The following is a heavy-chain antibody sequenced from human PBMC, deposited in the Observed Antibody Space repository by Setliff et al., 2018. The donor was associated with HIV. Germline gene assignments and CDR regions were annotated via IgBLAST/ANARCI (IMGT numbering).Heavy chain of an antibody. D-gene: IGHD6-13*01. Sequence: SETLSLTCAVYGGSFSGYYWSWIRQPPGKGLEWIGEINHSGSTNYNPSLKSRVTISVDTSKDQFSLKLSSVTAADTAVYYCARGLGQQLGRFWYFDLWGRGTLVTVTS. J-gene: IGHJ2*01. V-gene: IGHV4-34*01. CDR2: INHSGST. CDR3: ARGLGQQLGRFWYFDL. CDR1: GGSFSGYY.